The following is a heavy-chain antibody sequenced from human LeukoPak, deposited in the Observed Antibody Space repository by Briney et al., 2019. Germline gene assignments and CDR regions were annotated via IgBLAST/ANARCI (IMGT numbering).Heavy chain of an antibody. Sequence: PGGSLRLSCAASGFTFSSYWMSWVRQAPGKGLEWVANIKQDGSEKYYADSVKGRFTISRDNAKNSLYLQMNSLRAEDTALYYCAKALLATVTGGPIDYWGQGTLVTVSS. V-gene: IGHV3-7*03. CDR1: GFTFSSYW. CDR2: IKQDGSEK. CDR3: AKALLATVTGGPIDY. J-gene: IGHJ4*02. D-gene: IGHD5-12*01.